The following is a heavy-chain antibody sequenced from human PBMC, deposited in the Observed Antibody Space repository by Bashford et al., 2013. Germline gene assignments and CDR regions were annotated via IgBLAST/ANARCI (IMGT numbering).Heavy chain of an antibody. CDR3: ARDLSSNPSGGTFRLFDY. CDR2: ISSSSSAI. D-gene: IGHD1-26*01. J-gene: IGHJ4*02. CDR1: GFTFSSYS. Sequence: GGSVRLSCAVSGFTFSSYSMNWVRQAPGKGLEWVSYISSSSSAIYYADSVKGRFTISRDNAKNSLYLQMNSLRAEDTALYYCARDLSSNPSGGTFRLFDYWGQGTLVTVSS. V-gene: IGHV3-48*01.